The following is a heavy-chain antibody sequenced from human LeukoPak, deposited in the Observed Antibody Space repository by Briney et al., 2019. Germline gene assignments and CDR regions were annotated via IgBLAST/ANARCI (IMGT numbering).Heavy chain of an antibody. Sequence: GGSLRLSCAASGFTFSSYGMHWVRQAPGKGLEWVAFIRYDGSNKCYADSVKGRFTISRDNSKNTLYLQMNSLRAEDTAVYYCAKDEGYCSSTSCSCDYWGQGTLVTVSS. CDR2: IRYDGSNK. D-gene: IGHD2-2*01. J-gene: IGHJ4*02. V-gene: IGHV3-30*02. CDR3: AKDEGYCSSTSCSCDY. CDR1: GFTFSSYG.